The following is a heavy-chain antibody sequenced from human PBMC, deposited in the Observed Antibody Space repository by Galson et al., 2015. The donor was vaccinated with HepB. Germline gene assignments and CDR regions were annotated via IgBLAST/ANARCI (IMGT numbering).Heavy chain of an antibody. CDR3: AREAHSSSSNYMDV. CDR2: IIPILGIA. CDR1: GGTFSSYA. D-gene: IGHD6-6*01. Sequence: SVKVSCKASGGTFSSYAISWVRQAPGQGLEWMGRIIPILGIANYAQKFQGRVTITADKSTSTAYMELSSLRSEDTAVYHCAREAHSSSSNYMDVWGKGTTVTVSS. J-gene: IGHJ6*03. V-gene: IGHV1-69*04.